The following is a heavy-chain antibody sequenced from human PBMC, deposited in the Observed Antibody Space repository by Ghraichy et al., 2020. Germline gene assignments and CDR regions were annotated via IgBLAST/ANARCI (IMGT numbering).Heavy chain of an antibody. D-gene: IGHD3-3*01. Sequence: SETLSLTCNVSGASVSSDFYYWSWIRQPAGKGLEWIGRVYNSGSVSRNPSLKSRVTLSIDTSNNQFSLKLRSVTAADTAVYFCARESVGVGFDPWGQGTLVTVSS. CDR2: VYNSGSV. J-gene: IGHJ5*02. V-gene: IGHV4-61*02. CDR3: ARESVGVGFDP. CDR1: GASVSSDFYY.